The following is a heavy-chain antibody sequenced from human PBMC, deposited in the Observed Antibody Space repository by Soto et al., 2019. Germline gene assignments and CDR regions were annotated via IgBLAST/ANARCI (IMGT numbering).Heavy chain of an antibody. Sequence: ASVKVSCKASGYTFTSYGISWVRQAPGQGLEWMGWISVHNGDTNYAQKFQGRVTITADESTSTAYMELSSLRSEDTAVYYCARDEGVVVVTAQSPYYYYGMDVWGQGTTVTVS. V-gene: IGHV1-18*04. CDR2: ISVHNGDT. D-gene: IGHD2-21*02. CDR1: GYTFTSYG. CDR3: ARDEGVVVVTAQSPYYYYGMDV. J-gene: IGHJ6*02.